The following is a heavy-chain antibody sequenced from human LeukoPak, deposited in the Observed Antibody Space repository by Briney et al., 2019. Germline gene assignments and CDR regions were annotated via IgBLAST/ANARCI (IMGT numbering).Heavy chain of an antibody. CDR2: VSSSSSYI. Sequence: PGRSLRLSCAASGFTFSSYSMNWVRQAPGKGLEWVSSVSSSSSYIYYADSVKGRFTISRDNAKNSLYLQMNSLRAEDTAVYYCASILKSANADYWGQGTLVTVSS. CDR3: ASILKSANADY. J-gene: IGHJ4*02. D-gene: IGHD4/OR15-4a*01. V-gene: IGHV3-21*01. CDR1: GFTFSSYS.